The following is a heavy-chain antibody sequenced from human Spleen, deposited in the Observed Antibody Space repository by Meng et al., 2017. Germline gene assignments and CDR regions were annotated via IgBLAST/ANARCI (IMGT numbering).Heavy chain of an antibody. Sequence: GGSLRLSCAASGFTFSSYWMSWVRQAPGKGLEWVANIKQDGSEKYYVDSVKGRFTISRDNSKNTLYLQMNSLRAEDTALYYCAKSHLPSGSGSYYKAFDYWGQGTLVTVSS. CDR1: GFTFSSYW. V-gene: IGHV3-7*03. D-gene: IGHD3-10*01. J-gene: IGHJ4*02. CDR3: AKSHLPSGSGSYYKAFDY. CDR2: IKQDGSEK.